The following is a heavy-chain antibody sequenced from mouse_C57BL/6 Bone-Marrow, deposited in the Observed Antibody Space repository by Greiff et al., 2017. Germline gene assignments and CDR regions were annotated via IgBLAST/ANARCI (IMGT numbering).Heavy chain of an antibody. J-gene: IGHJ4*01. CDR2: INPSSGYT. Sequence: QVQLQQSGADLARPGASVKMSCKASGYTFTSYTMHWVKQRPGQGLEWIGYINPSSGYTKYNQKFKDKATSTADKSSSTAYMQLSSLTSEESAVYYCARGGYCRGDYAMDYWGQGTSVTVSS. D-gene: IGHD2-3*01. V-gene: IGHV1-4*01. CDR3: ARGGYCRGDYAMDY. CDR1: GYTFTSYT.